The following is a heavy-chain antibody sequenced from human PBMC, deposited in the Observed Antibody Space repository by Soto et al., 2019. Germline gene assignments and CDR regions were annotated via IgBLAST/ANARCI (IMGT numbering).Heavy chain of an antibody. V-gene: IGHV3-48*01. D-gene: IGHD3-10*01. CDR2: ISSSSSTI. CDR1: GFTFSSYS. J-gene: IGHJ6*03. Sequence: GGSLRLSCAASGFTFSSYSMNWVRQAPGKGLEWVSYISSSSSTIYYADSVKGRFTISRDNAKNSLYLQMNSLRAEDTAVYYCARRGRGNKPTYYYYYYYMDVWGKGTTVTVSS. CDR3: ARRGRGNKPTYYYYYYYMDV.